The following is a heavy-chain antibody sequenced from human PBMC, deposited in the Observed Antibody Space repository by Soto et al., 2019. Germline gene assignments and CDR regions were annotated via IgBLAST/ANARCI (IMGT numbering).Heavy chain of an antibody. CDR2: IYYYGTT. J-gene: IGHJ4*02. Sequence: SETLSLTCTLSVFSIVSISYEWGWIRQHPGNGLEWIVSIYYYGTTYYSPSLKSRVTISVDTSKNRFSMKLSSVTAADTAVYYSARSTASYGYVDYWGQGTLVTVSS. V-gene: IGHV4-39*01. CDR1: VFSIVSISYE. D-gene: IGHD5-18*01. CDR3: ARSTASYGYVDY.